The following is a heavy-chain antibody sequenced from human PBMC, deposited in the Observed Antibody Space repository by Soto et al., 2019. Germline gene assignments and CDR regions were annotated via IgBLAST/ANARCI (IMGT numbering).Heavy chain of an antibody. V-gene: IGHV4-59*01. Sequence: QVQLQESGPGLVKPSETLSLTCTVSGGSISRFYWSWFRQPPRRGLEWIGYIYYSGTTNYNPSLKSRITISVETSKNQFSLRLTSVTAADTATYYCARGLPDFGSCDDAFDFWGQGTMVTVSS. CDR2: IYYSGTT. CDR3: ARGLPDFGSCDDAFDF. J-gene: IGHJ3*01. CDR1: GGSISRFY. D-gene: IGHD3-3*01.